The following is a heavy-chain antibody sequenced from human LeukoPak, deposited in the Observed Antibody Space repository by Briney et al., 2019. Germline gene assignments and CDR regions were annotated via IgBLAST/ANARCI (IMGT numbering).Heavy chain of an antibody. V-gene: IGHV3-23*01. J-gene: IGHJ5*02. CDR1: GFTFSSYA. Sequence: GGSLRLSCAASGFTFSSYAMSWVRQAPGKGLEWVSAISGGSTYYADSVKGRFTISRDNSKNTLYLQMNSLRAEDTAVYYCAKAAYCGGDCTNWFDPWGQGTLVTVSS. CDR2: ISGGST. CDR3: AKAAYCGGDCTNWFDP. D-gene: IGHD2-21*02.